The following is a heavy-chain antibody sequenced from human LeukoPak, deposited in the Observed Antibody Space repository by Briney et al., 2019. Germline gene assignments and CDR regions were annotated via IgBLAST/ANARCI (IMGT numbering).Heavy chain of an antibody. D-gene: IGHD5-12*01. CDR2: IYYSGST. V-gene: IGHV4-30-4*01. CDR3: VRLVGGDIDY. CDR1: GGSISSGDYY. Sequence: SQTLSLTCTVSGGSISSGDYYWSWIRQPPGKGLEWIGYIYYSGSTYYNPSLKSRVTISVDTSKNQFSPQLNSVTPEDTAVYYCVRLVGGDIDYWGQGTLVTVSS. J-gene: IGHJ4*02.